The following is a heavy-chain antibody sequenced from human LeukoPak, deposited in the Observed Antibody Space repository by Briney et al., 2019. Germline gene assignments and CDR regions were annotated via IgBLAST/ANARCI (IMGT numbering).Heavy chain of an antibody. CDR3: ARGGQGDGYSADEAFDF. D-gene: IGHD5-24*01. V-gene: IGHV6-1*01. CDR1: GDSVVSNSTA. J-gene: IGHJ3*01. CDR2: TYYRSKWYN. Sequence: SQTLSLTCVISGDSVVSNSTACNWIRQSPSRGLEWLGRTYYRSKWYNDYAVSVKSRITINPDTSKNQFSLQLNSVTPEDTAVYYCARGGQGDGYSADEAFDFWGQGTMVIVSS.